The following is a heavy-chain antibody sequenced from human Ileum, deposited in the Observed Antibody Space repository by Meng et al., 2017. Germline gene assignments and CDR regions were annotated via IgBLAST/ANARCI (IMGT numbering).Heavy chain of an antibody. V-gene: IGHV4-34*01. J-gene: IGHJ4*02. CDR3: ARVSSMIMVYGGSYFDY. D-gene: IGHD2-8*01. Sequence: HGLPEQWGGGMLQPSETLFLTFAGYGGSFSGYYWSWIRQPPRKGLEWIGEINHSGSTNYNPSLKSRVTISVDTSKNQFSLKLSSVTAADTAVYYCARVSSMIMVYGGSYFDYWGQGTLVTVSS. CDR1: GGSFSGYY. CDR2: INHSGST.